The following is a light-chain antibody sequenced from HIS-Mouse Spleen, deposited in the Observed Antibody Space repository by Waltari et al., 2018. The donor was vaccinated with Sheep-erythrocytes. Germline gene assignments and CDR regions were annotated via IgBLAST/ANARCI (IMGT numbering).Light chain of an antibody. Sequence: QSALTQPRSVSGSPGQSVTISCTGTSSDVGGYNYVSWYQQHPGKAPKLRIYDVSKRPSGVPDRFSGSKSGNTAARTISGLQAEDEADYYCCSYAGSYNHVFATGTKLTVL. CDR1: SSDVGGYNY. CDR2: DVS. CDR3: CSYAGSYNHV. V-gene: IGLV2-11*01. J-gene: IGLJ1*01.